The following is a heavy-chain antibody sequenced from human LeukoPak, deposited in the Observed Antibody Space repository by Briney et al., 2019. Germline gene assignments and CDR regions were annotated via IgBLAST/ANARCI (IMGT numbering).Heavy chain of an antibody. Sequence: PGGSLRLSCAASGFTFSSYGMHWVRQAPGKGLEWVAVISYDGSNKYYADSVKGRFTISRDNAKNSLYLQMNSLRAEDTALYYCAKASGSYLFDYWGQGTLVTVSS. J-gene: IGHJ4*02. CDR2: ISYDGSNK. V-gene: IGHV3-30*18. D-gene: IGHD1-26*01. CDR3: AKASGSYLFDY. CDR1: GFTFSSYG.